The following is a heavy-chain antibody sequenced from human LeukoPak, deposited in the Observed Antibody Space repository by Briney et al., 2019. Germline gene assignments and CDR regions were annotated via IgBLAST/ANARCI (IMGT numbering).Heavy chain of an antibody. V-gene: IGHV4-34*01. Sequence: WETLSLLCAVCGEPFSGYYWRWLRQPPGKGLEWIVDNNHSGSTNHNPPLKSRVTISVATYKNQFSLKLNSVIAADAAVYYCARNFRGVGAPAGLLDIWGQGTMVTVSS. D-gene: IGHD2-2*01. CDR2: NNHSGST. CDR3: ARNFRGVGAPAGLLDI. CDR1: GEPFSGYY. J-gene: IGHJ3*02.